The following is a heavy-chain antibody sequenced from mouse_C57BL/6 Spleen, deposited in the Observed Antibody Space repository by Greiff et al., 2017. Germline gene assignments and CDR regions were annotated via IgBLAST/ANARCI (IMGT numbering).Heavy chain of an antibody. CDR3: ARGERYSNLYWYFDV. CDR2: INPNNGGT. J-gene: IGHJ1*03. V-gene: IGHV1-18*01. CDR1: GYTFTDYN. Sequence: EVQLQQSGPELVKPGASVKIPCKASGYTFTDYNMDWVKQSHGKSLEWIGDINPNNGGTIYNQKFKGKATLTVDKSSSTAYMELRSLTSEDTAVYYCARGERYSNLYWYFDVWGTGTTVTVSS. D-gene: IGHD2-5*01.